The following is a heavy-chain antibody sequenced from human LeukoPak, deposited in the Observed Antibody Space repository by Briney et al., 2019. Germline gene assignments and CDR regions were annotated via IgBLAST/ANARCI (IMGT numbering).Heavy chain of an antibody. J-gene: IGHJ5*02. CDR1: GGSISGYY. V-gene: IGHV4-34*01. CDR3: ASRVSVQLERGMGWFDP. CDR2: INHSGST. Sequence: PSETLSLTCTVSGGSISGYYWSWIRQPPGKGLEWIGEINHSGSTNYNPSLKSRVTISVDTSKNQFSLKLSSVTAADTAVYYCASRVSVQLERGMGWFDPWGQGTLVTVSS. D-gene: IGHD1-1*01.